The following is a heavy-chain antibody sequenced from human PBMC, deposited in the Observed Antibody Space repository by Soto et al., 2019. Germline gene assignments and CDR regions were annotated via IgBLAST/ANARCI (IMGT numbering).Heavy chain of an antibody. CDR1: GQSFSGHS. CDR2: INESGST. D-gene: IGHD1-1*01. CDR3: ARGSGIVALPGELEDVKYDY. J-gene: IGHJ4*02. Sequence: QVQLQQWGAGLVKPSETLSLSCAVYGQSFSGHSWAWIRQPPGKGLEWFGEINESGSTYYNPSLTSRVTISTDTSKNQFSLKLSSVSAADTAAYFCARGSGIVALPGELEDVKYDYWGQGTLVNVSS. V-gene: IGHV4-34*01.